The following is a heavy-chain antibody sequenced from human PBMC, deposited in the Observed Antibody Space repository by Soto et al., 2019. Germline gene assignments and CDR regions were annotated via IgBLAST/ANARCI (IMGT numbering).Heavy chain of an antibody. V-gene: IGHV3-53*01. J-gene: IGHJ4*02. CDR3: VKEFRGAFDF. D-gene: IGHD3-10*01. CDR1: GVTVNSNF. CDR2: IFSGGNA. Sequence: GGSLRLSCAVSGVTVNSNFMSWVRQAPGKGLEWVSVIFSGGNADYADSVKGRFIMSRDISKNTLYLQMNSLRAEDTAVYFCVKEFRGAFDFWGQGTLVTVSS.